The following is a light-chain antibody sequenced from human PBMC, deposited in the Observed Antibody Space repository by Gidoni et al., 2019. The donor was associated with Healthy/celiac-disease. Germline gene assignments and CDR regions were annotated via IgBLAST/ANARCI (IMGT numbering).Light chain of an antibody. CDR2: KAS. CDR3: QQYNSYWT. J-gene: IGKJ1*01. V-gene: IGKV1-5*03. CDR1: LSISSW. Sequence: DIQMTQSPSTLSASVGDRVTISCPASLSISSWLAWYQKKPGKAPKLLIYKASSLESGVPSRFSGSGSGTEFTLSISSLQPDDFATYYCQQYNSYWTFGQGTKVEIK.